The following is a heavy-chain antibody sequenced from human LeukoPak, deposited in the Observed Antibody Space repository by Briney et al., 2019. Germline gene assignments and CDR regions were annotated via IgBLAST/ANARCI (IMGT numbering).Heavy chain of an antibody. CDR3: ARRVVVVAATSQSDAFDI. V-gene: IGHV5-51*01. CDR2: IYPSDSNT. Sequence: GESLKISCKASGYNFATYYITWLRQVPGKGLEWMGTIYPSDSNTRYSPSFQGQVTISADKSISTAYLQWNSLKASDTSMYYCARRVVVVAATSQSDAFDIWGQGTMVTVSS. J-gene: IGHJ3*02. D-gene: IGHD2-15*01. CDR1: GYNFATYY.